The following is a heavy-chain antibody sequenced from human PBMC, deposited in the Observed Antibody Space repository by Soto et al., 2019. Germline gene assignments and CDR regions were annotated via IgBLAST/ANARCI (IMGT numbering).Heavy chain of an antibody. V-gene: IGHV4-30-4*01. D-gene: IGHD2-15*01. Sequence: SETLSLTCSVSGDSISTVDYFWAWIRQPPGQALEYIGYIYKSTTTYYNPSFESRVAISLDTSKSQFSLNVTSVTAADTAVYFCARGRYCLTGRCFPNWSDSWGQGTLVTVSS. CDR2: IYKSTTT. J-gene: IGHJ5*01. CDR3: ARGRYCLTGRCFPNWSDS. CDR1: GDSISTVDYF.